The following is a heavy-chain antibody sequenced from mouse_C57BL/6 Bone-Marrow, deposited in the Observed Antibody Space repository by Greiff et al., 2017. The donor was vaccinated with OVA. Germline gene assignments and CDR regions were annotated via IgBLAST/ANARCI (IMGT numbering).Heavy chain of an antibody. Sequence: VQLQQSGPELVKPGASVKISCKASGYTFTDYYMNWVKQSHGKSLEWIGDINPNNGGTSYNQKFKGKATLTVDKSSSTAYMELRSLTSEDSAVYYCARTRGNYYGSSWYFDVWGTGTTVTVSS. D-gene: IGHD1-1*01. J-gene: IGHJ1*03. CDR2: INPNNGGT. CDR1: GYTFTDYY. CDR3: ARTRGNYYGSSWYFDV. V-gene: IGHV1-26*01.